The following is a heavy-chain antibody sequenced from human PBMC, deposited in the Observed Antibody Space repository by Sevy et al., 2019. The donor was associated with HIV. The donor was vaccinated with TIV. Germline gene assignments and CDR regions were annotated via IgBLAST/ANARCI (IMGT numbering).Heavy chain of an antibody. J-gene: IGHJ6*02. CDR2: ITSSSNYI. CDR3: GRDTIVVVPAASDPYYYSYGMDV. D-gene: IGHD2-2*01. Sequence: GGSLRLSCAASGFTFSSYSMNWVRQAPGKALEWVSSITSSSNYIYYADSVKGRFTISRDNAKNSLYLQMNSLRAEDTAVYDCGRDTIVVVPAASDPYYYSYGMDVWGQGTTVTVSS. V-gene: IGHV3-21*01. CDR1: GFTFSSYS.